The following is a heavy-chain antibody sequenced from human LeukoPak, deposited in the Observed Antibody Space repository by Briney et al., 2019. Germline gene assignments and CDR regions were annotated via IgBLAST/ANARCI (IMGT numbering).Heavy chain of an antibody. V-gene: IGHV1-18*01. CDR3: ARSTLGIEFDY. CDR1: GYSFTNYG. Sequence: GASVKVSCKASGYSFTNYGISWVRQAPGQGLEWMGWISAYNDNAHYAQGLEGRVTMTSETSTRTAYMGLRSLRSDDTAVYYCARSTLGIEFDYWGQGSLVTVSS. CDR2: ISAYNDNA. D-gene: IGHD7-27*01. J-gene: IGHJ4*02.